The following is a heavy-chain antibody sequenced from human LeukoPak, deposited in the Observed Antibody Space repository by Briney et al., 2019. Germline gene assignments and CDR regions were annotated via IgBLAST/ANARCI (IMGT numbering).Heavy chain of an antibody. V-gene: IGHV3-7*05. J-gene: IGHJ3*02. CDR3: ARDPSSDAFDI. CDR2: IKEDGSEK. Sequence: GGSLRLSCAGSGFTLSNYWMTWVRQAPGKGLEWVANIKEDGSEKYYVDSVNGRFTISRDNAKNSLYLQMNSLRAEDTAVYYCARDPSSDAFDIWGQGTMVTVSS. CDR1: GFTLSNYW.